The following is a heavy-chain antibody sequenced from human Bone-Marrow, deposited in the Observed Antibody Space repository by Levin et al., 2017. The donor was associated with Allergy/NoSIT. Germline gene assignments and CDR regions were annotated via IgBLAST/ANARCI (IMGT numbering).Heavy chain of an antibody. D-gene: IGHD3-3*02. CDR3: ATRGGVLHFSSDSYVGS. Sequence: PGGSLRLSCAASGFDFNHYGMHWVRQAPGKGLEWVASISYDGSKTYYEESLRGRFTISRDTPRNTLHLQMNSLRAEDTAVYYCATRGGVLHFSSDSYVGSWGQGTLVTVSS. V-gene: IGHV3-30*03. J-gene: IGHJ5*02. CDR2: ISYDGSKT. CDR1: GFDFNHYG.